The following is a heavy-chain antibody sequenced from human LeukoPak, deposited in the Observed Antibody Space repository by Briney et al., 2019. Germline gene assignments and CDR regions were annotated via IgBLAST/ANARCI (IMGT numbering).Heavy chain of an antibody. D-gene: IGHD3-10*01. Sequence: GGSLRLSCAASGFTFSNYWMHWVRQAPGKGLEWVSVISGSGDTTNYADSVKGRFTISRDNSKNTLYLQMNSLRAEDTAVYYCAKAGRGGAITLVRGVKGDYYYMDVWGKGTTVTTSS. CDR2: ISGSGDTT. J-gene: IGHJ6*03. CDR3: AKAGRGGAITLVRGVKGDYYYMDV. CDR1: GFTFSNYW. V-gene: IGHV3-23*01.